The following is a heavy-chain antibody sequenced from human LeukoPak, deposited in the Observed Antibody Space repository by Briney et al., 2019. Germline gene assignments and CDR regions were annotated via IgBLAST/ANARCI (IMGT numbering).Heavy chain of an antibody. CDR2: IYYGGST. CDR1: GGSLRSYN. Sequence: SETLSLTCTVSGGSLRSYNYNWIRQPPGKGLEWIGNIYYGGSTNYKPSLKSRVTISIDKSKSQFSLKLSSVTAADTAMYYCARNWNILGAINWFDPWGQGTLVTVSS. D-gene: IGHD1-1*01. J-gene: IGHJ5*02. V-gene: IGHV4-59*01. CDR3: ARNWNILGAINWFDP.